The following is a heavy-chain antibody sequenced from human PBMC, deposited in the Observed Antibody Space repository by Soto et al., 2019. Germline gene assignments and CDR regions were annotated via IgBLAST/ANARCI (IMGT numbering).Heavy chain of an antibody. D-gene: IGHD4-4*01. Sequence: EVQLVESGGGSVQPGGSLRLSCVASGITFTNYWMHWVRQVPGKGLVWVARVDSDGRGTGYADFVKGRFTISRDNAKNTLSLQMYSLRVEDTAMYYCGTVFEHWGQGIPVTVSS. CDR3: GTVFEH. V-gene: IGHV3-74*01. CDR2: VDSDGRGT. CDR1: GITFTNYW. J-gene: IGHJ4*02.